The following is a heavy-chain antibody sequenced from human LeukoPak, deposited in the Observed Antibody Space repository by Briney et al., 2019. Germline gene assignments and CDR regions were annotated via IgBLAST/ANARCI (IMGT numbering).Heavy chain of an antibody. CDR1: GYTFTCYY. D-gene: IGHD3-22*01. J-gene: IGHJ3*02. Sequence: GASVKVSCKASGYTFTCYYMHWVRQAPGQGLEWMEWINPNSGGTNYAQKFQGRVTMTRDTAISTAYMELSRLRSDDTAVYYCARGVTMIVVDPDAFDIWGQGTMVTVSS. V-gene: IGHV1-2*02. CDR3: ARGVTMIVVDPDAFDI. CDR2: INPNSGGT.